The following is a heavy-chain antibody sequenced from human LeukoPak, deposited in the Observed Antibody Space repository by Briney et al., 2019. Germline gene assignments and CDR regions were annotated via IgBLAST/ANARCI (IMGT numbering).Heavy chain of an antibody. D-gene: IGHD6-19*01. CDR2: IRSKAYGGTT. Sequence: GGSLRLSCTASGFTFGDYAMSWVRQAPGKGLEWVGFIRSKAYGGTTEYAASVKGRFTISRDDSKSIAYLQVNSLKTEDTAVYYCTRDPIAVAGTAIDYWGQGTLVTVSS. J-gene: IGHJ4*02. CDR1: GFTFGDYA. CDR3: TRDPIAVAGTAIDY. V-gene: IGHV3-49*04.